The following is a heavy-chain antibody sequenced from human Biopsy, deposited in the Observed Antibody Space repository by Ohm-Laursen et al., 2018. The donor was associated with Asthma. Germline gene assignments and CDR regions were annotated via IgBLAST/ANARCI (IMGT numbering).Heavy chain of an antibody. J-gene: IGHJ6*02. Sequence: SETLSLTCTVSGGSISSGGYYWSWIRQHPGKGLEWIGYIYYSGSTYYNPSLKSRVTISVDTPKNQFSLKLSSVTAADTAVYYCVRDTYGGNAAYYYGMDVCGQGTTVTVSS. V-gene: IGHV4-31*03. CDR3: VRDTYGGNAAYYYGMDV. D-gene: IGHD4-23*01. CDR2: IYYSGST. CDR1: GGSISSGGYY.